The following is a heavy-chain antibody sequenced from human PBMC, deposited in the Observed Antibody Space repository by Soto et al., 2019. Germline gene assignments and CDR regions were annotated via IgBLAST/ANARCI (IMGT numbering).Heavy chain of an antibody. V-gene: IGHV4-34*01. CDR1: GGSFSGYY. CDR3: ASTRIAAAGLFDY. J-gene: IGHJ4*02. D-gene: IGHD6-13*01. Sequence: SETLSLTCAVYGGSFSGYYWSWIRQPPGKGLEWIGEINHSGSTNYNPSLKSRVTISVDTSKNQFSLKLSSVTAADTAVYYCASTRIAAAGLFDYWGQGTLVTV. CDR2: INHSGST.